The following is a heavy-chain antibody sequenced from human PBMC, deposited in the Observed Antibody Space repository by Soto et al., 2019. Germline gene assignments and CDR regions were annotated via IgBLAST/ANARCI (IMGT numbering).Heavy chain of an antibody. CDR1: GFTFNNYA. CDR3: AKEKIASTVADFFDY. CDR2: ISGSGSST. Sequence: EVHLLESGGGLVQPGGSLRLSCAASGFTFNNYAMTWVRQTPGKGLQWVSTISGSGSSTFYADSVRGRFTISRDNSKNTLYLQMNSLRAEDTALYYCAKEKIASTVADFFDYWGQGTLVTVSS. V-gene: IGHV3-23*01. J-gene: IGHJ4*02. D-gene: IGHD6-19*01.